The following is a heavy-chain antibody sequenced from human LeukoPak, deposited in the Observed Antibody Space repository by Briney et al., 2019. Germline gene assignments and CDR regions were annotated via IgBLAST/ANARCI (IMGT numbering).Heavy chain of an antibody. J-gene: IGHJ4*02. V-gene: IGHV3-30*18. CDR3: AKLWFGELSQLY. CDR1: GSTFSTDA. CDR2: ISHDGSNK. Sequence: PGRSLRLSCAASGSTFSTDAMHWVRQAPGKGLEWVAVISHDGSNKYYADSVKGRFTISRDNSKNTLYLQMNSLRAEDTAVYYCAKLWFGELSQLYWGQGTLVTVSS. D-gene: IGHD3-10*01.